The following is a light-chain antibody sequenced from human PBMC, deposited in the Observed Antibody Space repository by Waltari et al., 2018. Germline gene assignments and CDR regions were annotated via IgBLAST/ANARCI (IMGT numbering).Light chain of an antibody. V-gene: IGKV3-20*01. CDR1: RSVSSSY. Sequence: RASRSVSSSYLAWYQQKPGQAPRLLIYGASSRATGIPDRFSGSGSGTDFTLTISRLEPEDFAMFYCQQYGSSTGLTFGGGTKVEIK. CDR3: QQYGSSTGLT. J-gene: IGKJ4*01. CDR2: GAS.